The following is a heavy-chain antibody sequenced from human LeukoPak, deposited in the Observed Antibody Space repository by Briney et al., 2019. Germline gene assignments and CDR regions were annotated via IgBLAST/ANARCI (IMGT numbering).Heavy chain of an antibody. CDR2: ISSSSSTI. J-gene: IGHJ4*02. V-gene: IGHV3-48*03. Sequence: GGSLRLSCAASGFTFSTDDMNWVRQAPGKGLEWVSYISSSSSTIYYADSVKGRFTISRDNAKNSLYLQMNSLRAEDTAVYYCARVPLIAALDYWGQGTLVTVSS. CDR1: GFTFSTDD. CDR3: ARVPLIAALDY. D-gene: IGHD6-13*01.